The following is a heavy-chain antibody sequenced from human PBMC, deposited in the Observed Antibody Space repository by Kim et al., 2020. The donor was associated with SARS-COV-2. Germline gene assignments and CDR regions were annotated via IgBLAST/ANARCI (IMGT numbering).Heavy chain of an antibody. CDR2: ISSSSSYI. Sequence: GGSLRLSCAASGFTFSSYSMNWVRQAPGKGLEWVSSISSSSSYIYYADSVKGRFTISRDNAKNSLYLQMNSLRAEDTAVYYCARATVRGVIGDYWGQGTLVTVSS. D-gene: IGHD3-10*01. CDR1: GFTFSSYS. J-gene: IGHJ4*02. V-gene: IGHV3-21*01. CDR3: ARATVRGVIGDY.